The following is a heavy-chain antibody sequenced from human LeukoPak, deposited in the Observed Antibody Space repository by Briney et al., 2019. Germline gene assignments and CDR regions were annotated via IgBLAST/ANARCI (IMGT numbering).Heavy chain of an antibody. V-gene: IGHV3-23*01. Sequence: GGSLRLSCAASGFTFTTYGMSWVRQAPGKGLEWVSAISGSGGSTYYADSVKGRFTISRDNSKNTLYLEVISLTAEDTAVYYCAKDDAWLQFGEWSQGTLVTVSS. D-gene: IGHD3-10*01. J-gene: IGHJ4*02. CDR1: GFTFTTYG. CDR2: ISGSGGST. CDR3: AKDDAWLQFGE.